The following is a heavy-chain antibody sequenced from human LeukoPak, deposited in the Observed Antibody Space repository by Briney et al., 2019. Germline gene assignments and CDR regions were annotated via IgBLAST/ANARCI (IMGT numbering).Heavy chain of an antibody. J-gene: IGHJ4*02. CDR1: GFTFSSYG. D-gene: IGHD3-10*01. CDR3: AKGLRWFGDFYFNFFDY. Sequence: LPGGSLRLSCAASGFTFSSYGMHWVRQAPGKGLEWVAFISYDGGKRFFGESVKGRFTIARDNSENTVSLQMNTLKTEDTAVYYCAKGLRWFGDFYFNFFDYWGQGILVTVSS. CDR2: ISYDGGKR. V-gene: IGHV3-30*02.